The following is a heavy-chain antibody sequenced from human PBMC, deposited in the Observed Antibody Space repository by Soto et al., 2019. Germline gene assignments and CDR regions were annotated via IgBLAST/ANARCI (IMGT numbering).Heavy chain of an antibody. CDR1: GGTFSSYA. CDR3: ARDSGYRYGSGALFDY. Sequence: QVQLVQSGAEVKKPGSSVKVSCKASGGTFSSYAISWVRQAPGQGLECVGGIIPIFGTANYAQKYQGRVTINADDYTSTAYMELSSLRYEDTAVYYCARDSGYRYGSGALFDYWGQGTLVTVSS. CDR2: IIPIFGTA. V-gene: IGHV1-69*01. D-gene: IGHD5-18*01. J-gene: IGHJ4*02.